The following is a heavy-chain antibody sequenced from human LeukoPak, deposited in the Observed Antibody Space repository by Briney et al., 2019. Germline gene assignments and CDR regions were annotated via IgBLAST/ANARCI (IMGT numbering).Heavy chain of an antibody. D-gene: IGHD3-3*01. CDR2: ISSNGVTT. CDR1: GFTFSSYA. J-gene: IGHJ3*02. Sequence: GGSLRLSCAASGFTFSSYAMHWVRRAPGKGLEYVSTISSNGVTTYYANSVKGRFTISRDNSKNTLYLQMGSLRAEDMAVYYCARDRVPGFWSAYDTFDIWGQGTMVTVSS. CDR3: ARDRVPGFWSAYDTFDI. V-gene: IGHV3-64*01.